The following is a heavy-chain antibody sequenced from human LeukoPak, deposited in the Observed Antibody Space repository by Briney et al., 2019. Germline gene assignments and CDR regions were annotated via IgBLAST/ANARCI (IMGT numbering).Heavy chain of an antibody. Sequence: GASVKVSCKASGYTFTGYHMHWVRQAPGQGLEWMGWINPNSGGTNYAQKFQGRVTMTRDTSISTAYMELSRLRSDDTAVYYCARALVRGVITHEGYWGQGTLVTVSS. J-gene: IGHJ4*02. V-gene: IGHV1-2*02. CDR1: GYTFTGYH. CDR3: ARALVRGVITHEGY. D-gene: IGHD3-10*01. CDR2: INPNSGGT.